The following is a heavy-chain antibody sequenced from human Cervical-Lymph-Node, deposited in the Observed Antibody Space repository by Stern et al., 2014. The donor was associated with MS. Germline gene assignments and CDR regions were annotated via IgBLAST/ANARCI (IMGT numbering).Heavy chain of an antibody. V-gene: IGHV1-69*04. CDR2: IIRPVSTA. D-gene: IGHD3-10*01. J-gene: IGHJ5*02. Sequence: VQLVQSGADVKKPGSAVRVSCKASGGASWLRQAPGQGLEDMGSIIRPVSTAPYSQRFQGRLTIAADTSRSTTYMELRSLRSNDTAVYYCARGTGDNWFDPWGQGTLVSVSS. CDR3: ARGTGDNWFDP. CDR1: GGA.